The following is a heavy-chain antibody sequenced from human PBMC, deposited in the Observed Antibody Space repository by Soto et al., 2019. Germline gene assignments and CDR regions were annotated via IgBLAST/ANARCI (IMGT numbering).Heavy chain of an antibody. CDR2: TFFGAKWYN. CDR1: GDSVSRNTAS. Sequence: SETLSLTRVISGDSVSRNTASWNWIRQSPTRGLEWLGRTFFGAKWYNDYAVCVKSRILINTETSNNKFYLKLNSVTPGDMATDFGAKGDNLGPKTGYAFDPWGQGIMVTVSS. CDR3: AKGDNLGPKTGYAFDP. J-gene: IGHJ5*02. V-gene: IGHV6-1*01. D-gene: IGHD5-12*01.